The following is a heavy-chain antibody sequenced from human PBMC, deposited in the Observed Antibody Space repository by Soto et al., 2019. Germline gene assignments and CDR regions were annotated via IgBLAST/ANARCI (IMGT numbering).Heavy chain of an antibody. CDR1: GGSISSGGYY. D-gene: IGHD4-17*01. V-gene: IGHV4-31*03. J-gene: IGHJ2*01. CDR3: ARGGNDYGDYGAGPRPFWYFDL. Sequence: QVQLQESGPGLVKPSQTLSLTCTVSGGSISSGGYYWSWIRQHPGKGLEWIGYIYYSGSTYYNPSLKSRVTISVDTSKNQFSRKLSSVTAADTAVYYCARGGNDYGDYGAGPRPFWYFDLWGRGTLVTVSS. CDR2: IYYSGST.